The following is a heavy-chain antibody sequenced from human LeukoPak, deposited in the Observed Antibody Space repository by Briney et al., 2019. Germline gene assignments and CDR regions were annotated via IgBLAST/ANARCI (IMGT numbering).Heavy chain of an antibody. J-gene: IGHJ4*02. Sequence: SETLSLTCTVSGGSISGYYWSWIRQPPGKGLEWIGYIYNSGTTNYNPSLKSRATISVDMAKNQFSLKLTSVTAADTALYYCARGGWQDITEWGQGTLVCVSS. CDR1: GGSISGYY. CDR2: IYNSGTT. V-gene: IGHV4-59*03. CDR3: ARGGWQDITE. D-gene: IGHD3-3*01.